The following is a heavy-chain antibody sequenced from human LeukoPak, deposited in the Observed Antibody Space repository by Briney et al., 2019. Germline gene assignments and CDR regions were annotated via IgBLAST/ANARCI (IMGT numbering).Heavy chain of an antibody. J-gene: IGHJ4*02. Sequence: GGSLRHSCAASGLTFSVYYMSWIRQAPGKGLEWISSISSSSTHTNYADSVKGRFTISRDNAKNSLYLQMNSLRAEDTAVYYCARGDGHLDYWGQGTLVTVSS. CDR1: GLTFSVYY. V-gene: IGHV3-11*05. D-gene: IGHD4-17*01. CDR2: ISSSSTHT. CDR3: ARGDGHLDY.